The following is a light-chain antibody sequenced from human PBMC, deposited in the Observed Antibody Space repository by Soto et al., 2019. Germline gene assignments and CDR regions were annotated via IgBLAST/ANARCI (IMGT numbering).Light chain of an antibody. Sequence: QSVLTQPPSASGTPGQRVTISCSGSSSNIGSNYVYCYQQLPGTAPKFLIYRNNQRPSGVPARFSGSKSGTSASLAISGLRSEDEADYYCAAWDDSLSGSGVFGGGTKLTVL. J-gene: IGLJ2*01. CDR3: AAWDDSLSGSGV. CDR1: SSNIGSNY. V-gene: IGLV1-47*01. CDR2: RNN.